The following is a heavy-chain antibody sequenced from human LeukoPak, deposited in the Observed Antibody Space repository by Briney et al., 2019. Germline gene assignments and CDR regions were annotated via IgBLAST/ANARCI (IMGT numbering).Heavy chain of an antibody. D-gene: IGHD4-17*01. CDR1: GFVFSKNG. CDR2: IRHDESNK. V-gene: IGHV3-30*02. J-gene: IGHJ5*02. CDR3: AKFSYGDYVA. Sequence: GGSLRLSCPTSGFVFSKNGMHWVRQAPGKGLEWVAFIRHDESNKYYADSVKGRFTISRDNSKNTLSLQMNSLRPDDTAVYYCAKFSYGDYVAWGQGTLVIVSS.